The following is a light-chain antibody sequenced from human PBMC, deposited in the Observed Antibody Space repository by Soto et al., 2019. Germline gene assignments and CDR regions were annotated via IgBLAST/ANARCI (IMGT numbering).Light chain of an antibody. V-gene: IGLV2-11*01. CDR1: SGDVGVYNY. CDR3: CSYAGSYTFV. Sequence: QSVLTRPRSVSGSPGQSVTISCTGTSGDVGVYNYVSWYQQYPGKAPKIMIYDVSKRPSGVPDRFSGSKSDNTASLTISGLQAEDEADYYCCSYAGSYTFVFGIGTKVTVL. J-gene: IGLJ1*01. CDR2: DVS.